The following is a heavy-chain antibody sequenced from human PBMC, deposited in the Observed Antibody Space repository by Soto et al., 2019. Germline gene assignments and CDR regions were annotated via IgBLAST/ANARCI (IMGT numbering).Heavy chain of an antibody. CDR1: GYTFTSYA. CDR2: INAGNGNT. J-gene: IGHJ6*02. Sequence: QVQLVQSGAEEKKPGASVKVSCKASGYTFTSYAMHWVRQAPGQRIEWMGWINAGNGNTKYSQKFQGRVTITRDTSGSTAYLGLSMLRSGDTAGYYWAGNHLGTTPSVMDVGGQGTPVTVSS. V-gene: IGHV1-3*05. D-gene: IGHD2-15*01. CDR3: AGNHLGTTPSVMDV.